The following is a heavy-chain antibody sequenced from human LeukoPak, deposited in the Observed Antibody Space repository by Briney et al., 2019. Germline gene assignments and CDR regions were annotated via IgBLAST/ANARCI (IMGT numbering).Heavy chain of an antibody. V-gene: IGHV1-69*05. D-gene: IGHD3-10*01. CDR3: ARDLGGTFSYWYFDL. CDR1: GGTFISYA. CDR2: IIPIFGTA. Sequence: ASVKVSCKASGGTFISYAISWVRQAPGQGLEWMGRIIPIFGTANYAQKFQGRVTITTDESTSTAYMELSSLRSEDTAVYYCARDLGGTFSYWYFDLWGRGTLVTVSS. J-gene: IGHJ2*01.